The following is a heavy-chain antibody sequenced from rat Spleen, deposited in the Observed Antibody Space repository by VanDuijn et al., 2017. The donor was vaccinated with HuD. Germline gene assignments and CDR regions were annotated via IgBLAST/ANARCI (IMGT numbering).Heavy chain of an antibody. V-gene: IGHV5-22*01. CDR1: GFNFNDYW. D-gene: IGHD1-1*01. Sequence: EVKLVESGGGLVQPGRSLKLSCAASGFNFNDYWMAWVRQAPKKGLEWVASISYEGSSTYYGDSVKGRFTISRDNAKSTLYLQMNSLRSEDTATYYCARVYSGPDFWGPGTMVTVSS. CDR3: ARVYSGPDF. J-gene: IGHJ1*01. CDR2: ISYEGSST.